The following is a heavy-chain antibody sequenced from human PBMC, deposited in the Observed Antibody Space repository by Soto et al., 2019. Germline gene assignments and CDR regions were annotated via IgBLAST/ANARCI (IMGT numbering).Heavy chain of an antibody. J-gene: IGHJ4*02. D-gene: IGHD1-7*01. V-gene: IGHV3-48*01. CDR1: GFTFSSYS. CDR2: ISSSSTI. Sequence: GGSLRLSCAASGFTFSSYSMNWVRQAPGKGLEWVSYISSSSTIYYADSVKGRFTISRDNAKNSLYLQMNSLRAEDTAVYYCARQELGGFDYWGQGTLVTVSS. CDR3: ARQELGGFDY.